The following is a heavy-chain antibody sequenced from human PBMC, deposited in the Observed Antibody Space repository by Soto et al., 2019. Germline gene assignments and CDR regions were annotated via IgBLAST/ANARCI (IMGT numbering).Heavy chain of an antibody. V-gene: IGHV5-51*01. CDR1: GYSFTSYW. J-gene: IGHJ6*02. CDR2: IYPGDSDT. CDR3: ARPRDAGKYYYGVDV. D-gene: IGHD2-8*01. Sequence: EVQLVQSGAEVKKPGEALKISCKGSGYSFTSYWIGWVRQMPGKGLEWMGIIYPGDSDTRYSPSFQGQVTISADKSISTAYLQWSSLKASDTAMYYCARPRDAGKYYYGVDVWGQGTAVTVSS.